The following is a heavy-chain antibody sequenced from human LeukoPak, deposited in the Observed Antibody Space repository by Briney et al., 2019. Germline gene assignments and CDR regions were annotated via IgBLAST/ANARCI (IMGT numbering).Heavy chain of an antibody. CDR2: INHSGST. CDR1: GGSFSGYY. V-gene: IGHV4-34*01. Sequence: PSETLSLTCAVYGGSFSGYYWSWIRQPPGKGLEWIGEINHSGSTNYNPSLKSRVTISVDTSKNQFSLKLSSVTAADTAVYYCARGLYYDYVWGSYRYIKDVWGQGTTVTVSS. CDR3: ARGLYYDYVWGSYRYIKDV. D-gene: IGHD3-16*02. J-gene: IGHJ6*02.